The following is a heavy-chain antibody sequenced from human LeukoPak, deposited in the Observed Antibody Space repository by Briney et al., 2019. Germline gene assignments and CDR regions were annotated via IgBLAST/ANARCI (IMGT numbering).Heavy chain of an antibody. CDR3: ARGLADYYDSSGYYFTASASSWFDP. D-gene: IGHD3-22*01. J-gene: IGHJ5*02. Sequence: SETLSLTCTVSGGSISSYYWSWIRQPPGKGLEWIGYIYYSGSTNYNPSLKSRVTISVDTSKNQFSLKLSSVTAADTAVYYCARGLADYYDSSGYYFTASASSWFDPWGQGTLVTVSS. CDR2: IYYSGST. CDR1: GGSISSYY. V-gene: IGHV4-59*01.